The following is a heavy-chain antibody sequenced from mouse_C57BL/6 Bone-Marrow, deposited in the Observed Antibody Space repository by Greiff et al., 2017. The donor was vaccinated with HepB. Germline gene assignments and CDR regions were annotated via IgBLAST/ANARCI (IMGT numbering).Heavy chain of an antibody. CDR1: GFSFNTYA. CDR2: IRSKSNNYAT. CDR3: VSYYYGSRGYFDY. J-gene: IGHJ2*01. D-gene: IGHD1-1*01. Sequence: EVMLVESGGGLVQPKGSLKLSCAASGFSFNTYAMNWVRQAPGKGLEWVARIRSKSNNYATYYADSVKDRFTISRDDSESMLYLQMNNLKTEDTAMYYCVSYYYGSRGYFDYWGQGTTLTVSS. V-gene: IGHV10-1*01.